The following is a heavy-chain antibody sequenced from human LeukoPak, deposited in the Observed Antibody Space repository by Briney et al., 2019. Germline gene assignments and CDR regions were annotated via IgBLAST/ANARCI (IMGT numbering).Heavy chain of an antibody. Sequence: QPSETLSLTCAVYGGSFSGYYWSWIRQPPGKGLEWIGYIYTSGSTNYNPSLKSRVTISVDTSKNQFSLKLSSVTAADTAVYYCARRQATTSYAFDIWGQGTMVTVSS. CDR1: GGSFSGYY. J-gene: IGHJ3*02. CDR2: IYTSGST. V-gene: IGHV4-4*09. CDR3: ARRQATTSYAFDI. D-gene: IGHD5-24*01.